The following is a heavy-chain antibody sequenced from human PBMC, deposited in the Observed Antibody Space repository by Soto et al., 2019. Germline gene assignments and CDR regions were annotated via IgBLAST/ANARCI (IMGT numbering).Heavy chain of an antibody. Sequence: GGSLRLSCAASGFTFSSYWMHWVRQVPEKGLVWVSRINSDGSITNCADAVKGRFTISRDNVKNTLYLQMNSLRAEDTAVYYCVRYPRSVGGSYRPDYWGQGTLVTVSS. D-gene: IGHD3-16*02. CDR2: INSDGSIT. J-gene: IGHJ4*02. CDR3: VRYPRSVGGSYRPDY. CDR1: GFTFSSYW. V-gene: IGHV3-74*01.